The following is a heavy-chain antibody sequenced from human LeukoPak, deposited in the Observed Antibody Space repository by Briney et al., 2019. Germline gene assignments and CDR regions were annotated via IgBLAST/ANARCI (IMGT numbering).Heavy chain of an antibody. CDR3: AKDKRVAPDTFDI. D-gene: IGHD3-3*01. J-gene: IGHJ3*02. CDR2: ISGSGGRT. Sequence: PGGSLRLSCAASGFTFSSYAMSWVRQAPGKRLEWVSGISGSGGRTYYADSVKGRFTISRDNSKNTLYLQMNSLRAEDTAVYYCAKDKRVAPDTFDIWGQGTMVTVSS. V-gene: IGHV3-23*01. CDR1: GFTFSSYA.